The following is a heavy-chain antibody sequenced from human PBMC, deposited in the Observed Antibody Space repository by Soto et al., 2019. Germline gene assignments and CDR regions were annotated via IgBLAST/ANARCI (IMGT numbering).Heavy chain of an antibody. CDR3: ARRGPGTYFDY. CDR1: GFTFSSYA. V-gene: IGHV3-23*01. Sequence: EVQLLDSGGGLVQPGGSLRLSCVASGFTFSSYAMNWVRQAPGKGLEWVSVISGSGGSTYYADSVKGRFTISRDNSKNTLYLQMNSLRAEDTAVYYCARRGPGTYFDYWGQGTLVTVSS. J-gene: IGHJ4*02. D-gene: IGHD6-13*01. CDR2: ISGSGGST.